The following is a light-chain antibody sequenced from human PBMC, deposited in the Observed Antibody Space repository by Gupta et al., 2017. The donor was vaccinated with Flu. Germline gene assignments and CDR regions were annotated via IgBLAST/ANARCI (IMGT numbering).Light chain of an antibody. V-gene: IGKV3-20*01. Sequence: VLTQSPATLPFSPGERAILSCRASQSVSDIYLAWYQQKPGQAPRLLIDGVSSVTGIPDRFSGSGSGTDFTLTISRREPEDFAVYYCQHFYSPEGITFGGGTKVEIK. CDR2: GVS. J-gene: IGKJ4*01. CDR3: QHFYSPEGIT. CDR1: QSVSDIY.